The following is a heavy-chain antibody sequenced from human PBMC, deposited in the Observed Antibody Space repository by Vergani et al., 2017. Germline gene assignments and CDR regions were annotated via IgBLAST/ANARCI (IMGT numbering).Heavy chain of an antibody. CDR2: ISSSSSTI. D-gene: IGHD3-10*01. CDR1: GFTFSSYS. J-gene: IGHJ4*02. Sequence: EVQLVESGGGLVQPGGSPRLSCVASGFTFSSYSMNWVRQAPGKGLDGVSYISSSSSTIYYADSVKCRFTISRDNAKNSLYLPMNSLRAEDTAVYYCARDSAYYGSGNVDYWGQGTLVTVSS. V-gene: IGHV3-48*01. CDR3: ARDSAYYGSGNVDY.